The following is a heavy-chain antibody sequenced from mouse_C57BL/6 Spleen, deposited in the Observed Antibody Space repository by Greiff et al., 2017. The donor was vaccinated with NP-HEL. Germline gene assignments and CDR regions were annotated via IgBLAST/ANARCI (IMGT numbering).Heavy chain of an antibody. J-gene: IGHJ3*01. CDR1: GYTFTSYW. Sequence: VQLQQPGAELVKPGASVKLSCKASGYTFTSYWMHWVKQRPGQGLEWIGMIHPNSGSTNYNEKFKSKATLTVDKSSSTPYMQLSSLTSEDSAVYYCARGNYGSSSFAYWGQGTLVTVSA. CDR2: IHPNSGST. CDR3: ARGNYGSSSFAY. V-gene: IGHV1-64*01. D-gene: IGHD1-1*01.